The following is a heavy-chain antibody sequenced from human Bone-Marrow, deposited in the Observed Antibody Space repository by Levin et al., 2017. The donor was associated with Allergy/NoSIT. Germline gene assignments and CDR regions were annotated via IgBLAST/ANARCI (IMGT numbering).Heavy chain of an antibody. D-gene: IGHD2-15*01. CDR2: ISYAGAT. CDR1: GGSTNGYS. V-gene: IGHV4-39*01. CDR3: VRHSFRRPSEAPGFHFDY. Sequence: SQTLSLTCTVSGGSTNGYSWGWIRQSPGRGQEWIASISYAGATYDNPSLKSRVTISLDASKNQFSLMMTSVTSADTSLYFCVRHSFRRPSEAPGFHFDYRGRGALVTVSS. J-gene: IGHJ4*02.